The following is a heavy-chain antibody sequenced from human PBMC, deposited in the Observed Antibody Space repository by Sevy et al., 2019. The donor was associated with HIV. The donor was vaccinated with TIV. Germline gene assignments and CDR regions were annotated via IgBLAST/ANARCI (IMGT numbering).Heavy chain of an antibody. J-gene: IGHJ3*02. CDR3: ASARPAYYYDSSGPMGNNDAFDI. D-gene: IGHD3-22*01. CDR2: IYHSGST. V-gene: IGHV4-38-2*01. Sequence: SETLSLTCAVSGNSISSGYYWGWIRQPPGKGLEWIGSIYHSGSTYYNPSLKSRVTISVDTSKNQCSLRLSSVTAADTAVYYSASARPAYYYDSSGPMGNNDAFDIWGQGIMVTISS. CDR1: GNSISSGYY.